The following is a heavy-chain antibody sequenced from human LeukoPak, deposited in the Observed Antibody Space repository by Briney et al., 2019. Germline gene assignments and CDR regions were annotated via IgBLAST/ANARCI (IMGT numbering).Heavy chain of an antibody. CDR2: IYYSATT. J-gene: IGHJ4*02. CDR1: CGSISSYY. V-gene: IGHV4-59*08. D-gene: IGHD6-19*01. Sequence: KPSETLSLTCTVSCGSISSYYWRWGRQPPGKGLEWIGYIYYSATTKYNTSLKSRVTISVDTSKSQFSLKLSSVTAADTAVYYCATGSSGWGYFDSWGQGTLVTASS. CDR3: ATGSSGWGYFDS.